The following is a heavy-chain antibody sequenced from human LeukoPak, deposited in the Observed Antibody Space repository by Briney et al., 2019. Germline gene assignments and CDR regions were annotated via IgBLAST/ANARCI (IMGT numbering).Heavy chain of an antibody. J-gene: IGHJ3*02. D-gene: IGHD2-2*01. Sequence: GGSLRLSCAASGFTFSNYYMSWMRQAPGKGLEWVSYITSGSTYTNYADSVKGRFTISRDNSKNSLYLQMNSLSAEDTAVYYCARVKGTYWTSTTCQPAFDIWGQGTMVTVSS. CDR1: GFTFSNYY. V-gene: IGHV3-11*05. CDR3: ARVKGTYWTSTTCQPAFDI. CDR2: ITSGSTYT.